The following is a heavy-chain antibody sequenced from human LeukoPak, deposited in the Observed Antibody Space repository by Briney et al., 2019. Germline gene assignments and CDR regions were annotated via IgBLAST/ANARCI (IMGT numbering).Heavy chain of an antibody. J-gene: IGHJ4*02. Sequence: SETLSLTCTVSGGSLSSYYWSWIRQPPGKGLEWIGYIYYSGSTNYNPSLKSRVTISVDTSKNQFSLKLSSVTAADTAVYYSARGDYVFWSGYYFPFDYWGQGALVTVSS. CDR2: IYYSGST. CDR1: GGSLSSYY. D-gene: IGHD3-3*01. CDR3: ARGDYVFWSGYYFPFDY. V-gene: IGHV4-59*08.